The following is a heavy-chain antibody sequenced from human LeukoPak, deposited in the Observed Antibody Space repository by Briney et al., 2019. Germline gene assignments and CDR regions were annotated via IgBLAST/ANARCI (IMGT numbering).Heavy chain of an antibody. Sequence: GSLRLSCAASGFTFSSYGMHWVRQAPGKGLEWVAVISYDGSNKYYADSVKGRFTIPRDNSKNTLYLQMNSLRAEDTAVYYCAKDLHQQWLVLDYYGMDVWGQGTTVTVSS. J-gene: IGHJ6*02. D-gene: IGHD6-19*01. CDR1: GFTFSSYG. CDR2: ISYDGSNK. CDR3: AKDLHQQWLVLDYYGMDV. V-gene: IGHV3-30*18.